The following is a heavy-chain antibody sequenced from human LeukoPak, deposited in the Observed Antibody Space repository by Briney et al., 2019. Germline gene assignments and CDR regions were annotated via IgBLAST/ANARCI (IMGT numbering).Heavy chain of an antibody. CDR3: ARDPPGEQWLGAFDI. J-gene: IGHJ3*02. V-gene: IGHV3-30-3*01. Sequence: GGSLRLSCTASGFTFSSYAMHWVRQAPGKGLEWVAVISYDGSNKYYADSVKGRFTISRDNSKNTLYLQMNSLRAEDTAVYYCARDPPGEQWLGAFDIWGQGTMVTVSS. CDR2: ISYDGSNK. CDR1: GFTFSSYA. D-gene: IGHD6-19*01.